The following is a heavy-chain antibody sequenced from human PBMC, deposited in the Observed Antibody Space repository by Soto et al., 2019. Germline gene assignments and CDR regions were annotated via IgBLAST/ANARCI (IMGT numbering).Heavy chain of an antibody. J-gene: IGHJ4*02. Sequence: QVQLVESGGGVVQPGRSLRLSCAASGFTFSSYGMYWVRQAPGKGLEWVAVISYDGSNKYYVDSVKGRFTISRDNSKNTLYLQLNSMRPEDTAVYYCAVYGYGVSAAAYWGQGTLVTVSS. D-gene: IGHD4-17*01. CDR3: AVYGYGVSAAAY. CDR2: ISYDGSNK. V-gene: IGHV3-30*03. CDR1: GFTFSSYG.